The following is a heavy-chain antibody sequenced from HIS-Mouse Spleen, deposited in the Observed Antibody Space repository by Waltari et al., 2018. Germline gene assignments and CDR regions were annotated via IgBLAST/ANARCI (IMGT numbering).Heavy chain of an antibody. CDR1: GGSFSGYY. CDR3: ARDYSNYLYYFDY. Sequence: QVQLQQWGAGLLKPSETLSLTCAVYGGSFSGYYWSWIRQPPGKGLEWIGEINHSGSTNNNPSLKSRVTISVDTSKNQFSLKLSSVTAADTVVYYCARDYSNYLYYFDYWGQGTLVTVSS. J-gene: IGHJ4*02. D-gene: IGHD4-4*01. CDR2: INHSGST. V-gene: IGHV4-34*01.